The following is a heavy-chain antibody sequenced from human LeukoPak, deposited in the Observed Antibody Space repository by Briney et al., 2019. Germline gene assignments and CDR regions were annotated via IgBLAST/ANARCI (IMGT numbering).Heavy chain of an antibody. J-gene: IGHJ5*02. V-gene: IGHV4-39*01. CDR2: INYSGRT. Sequence: RPSETLSLTCTVSGDSISNSDYYWGWIRQPPGKGLEWIALINYSGRTFYNPSLRSRVTISVDMSKNQFSLNLNSVTAADTAVYYCARRRKDLNWFDPWGRGTLVTVSS. CDR1: GDSISNSDYY. CDR3: ARRRKDLNWFDP.